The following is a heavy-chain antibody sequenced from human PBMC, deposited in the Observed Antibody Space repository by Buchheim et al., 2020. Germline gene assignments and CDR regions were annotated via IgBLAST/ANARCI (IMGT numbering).Heavy chain of an antibody. V-gene: IGHV1-3*01. CDR3: SREGVLTHLDY. D-gene: IGHD4/OR15-4a*01. Sequence: QVQFVQSGAEVKKPGASVKVSCKDSGYTFTSFAIHWVRQAPGQRLEWMGWITAGNGDTKYSQRLQGRLTLTTDTSASTAYMELSGLRSEDTAVYYCSREGVLTHLDYWGQGTL. CDR1: GYTFTSFA. CDR2: ITAGNGDT. J-gene: IGHJ4*02.